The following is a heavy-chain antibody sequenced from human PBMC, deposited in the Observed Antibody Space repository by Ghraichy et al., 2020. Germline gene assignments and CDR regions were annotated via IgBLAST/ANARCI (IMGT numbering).Heavy chain of an antibody. D-gene: IGHD5-24*01. Sequence: SETLSLSCTVSGGSITSSNYYWGWLRQPPGKGLEWIGTMYYTGLTYYNPSLKSRVTISVDTSKNQFSLRLTSVTAADTAVYYCARHGSEMSTIRYFYSGLDVWGQGTTVIVSS. CDR1: GGSITSSNYY. CDR3: ARHGSEMSTIRYFYSGLDV. CDR2: MYYTGLT. J-gene: IGHJ6*02. V-gene: IGHV4-39*01.